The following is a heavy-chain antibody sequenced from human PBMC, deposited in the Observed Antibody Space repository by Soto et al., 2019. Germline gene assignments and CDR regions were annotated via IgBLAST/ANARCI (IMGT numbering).Heavy chain of an antibody. CDR3: ARVFYDSSGYIGVGMDV. Sequence: GGSLRLSCAASGFTFSSYAMSWVRQAPGKGLEWVSATSGSGGSTYYADSVKGRFTISRDNSKNSLYLQMNSLRAEDTAVYYCARVFYDSSGYIGVGMDVWGQGTTVTVSS. D-gene: IGHD3-22*01. J-gene: IGHJ6*02. CDR2: TSGSGGST. CDR1: GFTFSSYA. V-gene: IGHV3-23*01.